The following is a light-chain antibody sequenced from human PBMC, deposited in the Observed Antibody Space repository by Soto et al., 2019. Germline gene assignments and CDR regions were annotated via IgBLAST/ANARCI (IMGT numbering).Light chain of an antibody. Sequence: DIQMTQSPSSLSASVGDRVTITCRASESIARHLNWYQQKPGKDPKLLIYAASSLQNGVPSRFRGGGSGTDFNLTISNLQPEDFATYYCQQSYSTLSITFGQGTRLEIK. CDR3: QQSYSTLSIT. CDR1: ESIARH. J-gene: IGKJ5*01. CDR2: AAS. V-gene: IGKV1-39*01.